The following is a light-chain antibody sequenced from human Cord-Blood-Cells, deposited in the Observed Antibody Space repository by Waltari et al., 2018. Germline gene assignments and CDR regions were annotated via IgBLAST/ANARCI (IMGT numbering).Light chain of an antibody. J-gene: IGLJ2*01. CDR2: GNS. CDR3: QSYDSSLSGSVV. V-gene: IGLV1-40*01. Sequence: QSVLTQPPSVSGAPGQRVNISCTGRRSNIGACYDVHWYQQLPGTAPKLLIYGNSNRPSGVPDRFSGSKSGTSASLAITGLQAEDEADYYCQSYDSSLSGSVVFGGGTKLTVL. CDR1: RSNIGACYD.